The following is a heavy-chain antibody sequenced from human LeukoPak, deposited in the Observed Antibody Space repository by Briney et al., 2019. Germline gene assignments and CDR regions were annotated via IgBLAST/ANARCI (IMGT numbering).Heavy chain of an antibody. CDR1: GFTFSSYA. Sequence: SGGSLRLSCAASGFTFSSYAMSWVRQAPGKGLEWVSAISGSGGSTYYADSVKGRFTISRDNSKNTLYLQMNSLRAEDTAVYYCARDYYYDSSGYYGPSYDAFDIWGQGTMVTVSS. V-gene: IGHV3-23*01. J-gene: IGHJ3*02. CDR2: ISGSGGST. CDR3: ARDYYYDSSGYYGPSYDAFDI. D-gene: IGHD3-22*01.